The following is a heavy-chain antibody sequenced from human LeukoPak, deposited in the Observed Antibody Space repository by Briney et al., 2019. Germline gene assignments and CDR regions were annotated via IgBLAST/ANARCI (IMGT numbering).Heavy chain of an antibody. CDR2: ISYDGSNK. V-gene: IGHV3-30-3*01. CDR3: ARDRYCSSTSYRDAFDI. J-gene: IGHJ3*02. CDR1: GFTFSSSA. Sequence: GRSLRLSCAASGFTFSSSAMHWVRQAPGKGLEWVAVISYDGSNKYYADSVKGRFTISRDNSKNTLYLQMNSLRAEDTAVYYCARDRYCSSTSYRDAFDIWGQGTMVTVSS. D-gene: IGHD2-2*01.